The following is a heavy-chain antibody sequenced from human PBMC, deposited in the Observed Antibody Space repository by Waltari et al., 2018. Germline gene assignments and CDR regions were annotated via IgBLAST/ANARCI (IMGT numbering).Heavy chain of an antibody. J-gene: IGHJ5*02. CDR1: GGSISSTNYY. CDR3: ARHQDWVVVSATWFDP. Sequence: QLRLQESGPGLVKPSDTLSLTCTDSGGSISSTNYYWGWIRQPPGKGLEWIGSIYYSGNTYYNPSLKSRVTMSADTSKNQFSLKLSSVTAADTAVYYCARHQDWVVVSATWFDPWGQGTLVTVSS. V-gene: IGHV4-39*01. D-gene: IGHD2-21*02. CDR2: IYYSGNT.